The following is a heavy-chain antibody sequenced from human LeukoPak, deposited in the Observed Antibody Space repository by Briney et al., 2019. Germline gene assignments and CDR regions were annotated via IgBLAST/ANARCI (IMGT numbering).Heavy chain of an antibody. Sequence: GGSLRLSCAASGFTFNNYAMSWVRQAPGKGLEWVSSISDSGGSTNYADSVKGRFTISRDNSKNTLYLQMNSLRAEDTAVYYCAKPAVAGTAYFDYWGQGTLVTVSS. CDR2: ISDSGGST. J-gene: IGHJ4*02. CDR3: AKPAVAGTAYFDY. CDR1: GFTFNNYA. V-gene: IGHV3-23*01. D-gene: IGHD6-19*01.